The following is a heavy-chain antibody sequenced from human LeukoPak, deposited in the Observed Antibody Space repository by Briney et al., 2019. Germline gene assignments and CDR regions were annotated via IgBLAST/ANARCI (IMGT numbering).Heavy chain of an antibody. CDR1: GFRFDDYG. CDR3: ATHCTSTTCYAY. CDR2: ISGGGSST. J-gene: IGHJ4*02. Sequence: GSLRLSCVASGFRFDDYGMSWVRQAPGKGLEWVSAISGGGSSTYYADFVKGRFTISRDNAKNTLYMQMNSLRAEDTAVYYCATHCTSTTCYAYWGQGTLVTVSS. V-gene: IGHV3-23*01. D-gene: IGHD2-2*01.